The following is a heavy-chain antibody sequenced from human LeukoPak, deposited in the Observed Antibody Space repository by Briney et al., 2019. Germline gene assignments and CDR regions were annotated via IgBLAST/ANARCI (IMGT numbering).Heavy chain of an antibody. J-gene: IGHJ4*02. CDR3: AGYTVSNYDY. CDR1: GGSIISYY. V-gene: IGHV4-59*07. D-gene: IGHD4-11*01. CDR2: IHSSGNT. Sequence: SDTLSLTCTVSGGSIISYYWAWIRQPPGKGLEWIGYIHSSGNTNYNASLKSRVTISVDTSENQFSLRLSSVTAADTAVYYCAGYTVSNYDYWGQGSLVTVSS.